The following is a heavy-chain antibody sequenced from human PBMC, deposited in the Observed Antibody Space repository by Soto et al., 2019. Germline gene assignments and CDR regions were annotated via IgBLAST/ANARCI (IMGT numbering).Heavy chain of an antibody. CDR2: IYTSGST. D-gene: IGHD5-12*01. CDR3: ARDWGTGFDQLDS. Sequence: SETLYLTCTVSGDSISSYYGSWIRQPAGKGLEWIGRIYTSGSTNYNPSLKSRVTISSDASKNQISLRLSSVTAADTALYYCARDWGTGFDQLDSWGQGTLVTVSS. V-gene: IGHV4-4*07. CDR1: GDSISSYY. J-gene: IGHJ4*02.